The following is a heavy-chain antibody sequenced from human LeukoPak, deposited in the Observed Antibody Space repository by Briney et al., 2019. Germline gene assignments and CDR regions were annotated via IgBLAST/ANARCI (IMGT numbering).Heavy chain of an antibody. CDR1: GFTFSSYS. V-gene: IGHV3-48*01. J-gene: IGHJ4*02. CDR2: ISSSSSTM. D-gene: IGHD6-6*01. Sequence: GGSLRLSCAASGFTFSSYSMNWVRQAPGKGLEWVSSISSSSSTMYYADSVKGRFTISRDNAKNSLYLQMNSLRAEDTAVYYCARNSIAARPLDYWGQGTLVTVSS. CDR3: ARNSIAARPLDY.